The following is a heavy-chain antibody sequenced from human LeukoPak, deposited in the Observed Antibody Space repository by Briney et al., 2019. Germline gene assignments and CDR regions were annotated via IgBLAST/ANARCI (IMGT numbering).Heavy chain of an antibody. D-gene: IGHD4/OR15-4a*01. Sequence: PSETLSLTCTVSGGSISSYYWSWIRQPPGKGLEWIGYIYYSGSTNYNPSLKSRVTISVDTSKNQFSLKLSSVTAADTAVYYCARTYGGQVSYGMDVWGQGTTVTVSS. CDR2: IYYSGST. V-gene: IGHV4-59*01. CDR1: GGSISSYY. CDR3: ARTYGGQVSYGMDV. J-gene: IGHJ6*02.